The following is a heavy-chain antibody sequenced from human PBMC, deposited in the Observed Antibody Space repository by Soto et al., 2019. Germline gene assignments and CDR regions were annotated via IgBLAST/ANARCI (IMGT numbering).Heavy chain of an antibody. D-gene: IGHD2-2*01. CDR1: GGSFSGYY. CDR3: ARGGCSSTSCYPYYFDY. V-gene: IGHV4-34*01. CDR2: INHSGST. Sequence: SETLSLTCAVYGGSFSGYYWSWIRHPPGKGLEWIGEINHSGSTNYNPSLKSRVTISVDTSKNQFSLKLSSVTAADTAVYYCARGGCSSTSCYPYYFDYWGQGTLVTVSS. J-gene: IGHJ4*02.